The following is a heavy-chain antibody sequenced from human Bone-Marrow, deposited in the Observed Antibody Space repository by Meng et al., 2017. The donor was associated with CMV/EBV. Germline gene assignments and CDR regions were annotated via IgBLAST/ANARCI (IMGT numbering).Heavy chain of an antibody. V-gene: IGHV3-9*01. J-gene: IGHJ4*02. CDR1: GFTFDDYA. CDR3: ARWGGEKATLGFDY. Sequence: GGSLRLSCAASGFTFDDYAMHWVRQAPGKGLEWVSGISWNSGSIGYADSVKGRFTISRDNAKNSLYLQMDNLRAEDTAVYYCARWGGEKATLGFDYWGQRLLVTVSS. CDR2: ISWNSGSI. D-gene: IGHD5-24*01.